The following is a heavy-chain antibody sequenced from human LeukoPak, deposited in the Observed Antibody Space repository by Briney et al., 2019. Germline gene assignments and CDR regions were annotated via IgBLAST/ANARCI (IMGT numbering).Heavy chain of an antibody. V-gene: IGHV3-49*03. CDR1: GFTFSSYA. D-gene: IGHD3-22*01. CDR2: IRSKGYGGTT. CDR3: TRDRRYYDSSGYYYFDY. J-gene: IGHJ4*02. Sequence: PGGSLRLSCAASGFTFSSYAMSWFRQAPGKGLEWVGFIRSKGYGGTTEYAASVKGRFTISRDDSKSIAYLQMNSLKTEDTAVYYCTRDRRYYDSSGYYYFDYWGQGTLVTVSS.